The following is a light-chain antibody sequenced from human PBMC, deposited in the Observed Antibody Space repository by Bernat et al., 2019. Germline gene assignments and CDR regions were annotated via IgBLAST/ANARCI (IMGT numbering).Light chain of an antibody. V-gene: IGLV2-8*01. CDR2: EVI. CDR3: SSYAGSNNSV. J-gene: IGLJ1*01. CDR1: SGDVGGYNY. Sequence: QSALTQPPSASGSPGQSVTISCTGTSGDVGGYNYVSWYQQHPGKAPKLMIYEVIKRPSGVPDHFSGSKSGNTASLTVSGLQAEDEADYYCSSYAGSNNSVFGTGTKVTVL.